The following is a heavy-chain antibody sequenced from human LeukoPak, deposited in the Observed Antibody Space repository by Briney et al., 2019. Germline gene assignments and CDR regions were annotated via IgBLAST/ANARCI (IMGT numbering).Heavy chain of an antibody. J-gene: IGHJ4*02. D-gene: IGHD5-18*01. Sequence: PGGSLRLSCAASGFTFNNYAMSWVRQAPGKGLEWVSAVSGGGDHTFYADSVQGRFTISRDNSRNTPYLQMDSLRVEDTALYYCAKTDSYGSRGPGYLDSWGQGTLVTVSS. CDR1: GFTFNNYA. V-gene: IGHV3-23*01. CDR2: VSGGGDHT. CDR3: AKTDSYGSRGPGYLDS.